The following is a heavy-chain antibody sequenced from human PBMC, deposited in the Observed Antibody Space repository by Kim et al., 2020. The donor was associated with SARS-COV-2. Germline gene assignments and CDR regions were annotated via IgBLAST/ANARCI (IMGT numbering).Heavy chain of an antibody. D-gene: IGHD2-8*01. CDR3: ARDFGTSRRYFQH. V-gene: IGHV1-2*02. CDR2: INPNSGVT. J-gene: IGHJ1*01. Sequence: ASVKVSCKASGYSFSDYYIHWVRQAPGQGLEWMGWINPNSGVTGYAQKFQGRVTMTRDTTTSTAYMELSSLRSDDTAVYYCARDFGTSRRYFQHWGQGTLVTASS. CDR1: GYSFSDYY.